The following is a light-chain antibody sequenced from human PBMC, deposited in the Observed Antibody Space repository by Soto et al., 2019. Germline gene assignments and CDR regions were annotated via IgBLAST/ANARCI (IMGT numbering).Light chain of an antibody. V-gene: IGLV1-51*01. CDR3: GTWDSTLSAVV. CDR1: SSNSRSYF. Sequence: QSVLTQPPSVSAAPGQRVTISCSGSSSNSRSYFVSWYQHLPGTAPKLLIYDNDERPSGIPDRFSGSKSGTSATLGITGRQTGDEADYYCGTWDSTLSAVVFGGGTKLTVL. J-gene: IGLJ2*01. CDR2: DND.